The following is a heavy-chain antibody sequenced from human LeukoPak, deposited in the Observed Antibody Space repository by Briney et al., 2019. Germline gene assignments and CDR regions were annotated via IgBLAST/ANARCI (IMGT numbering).Heavy chain of an antibody. D-gene: IGHD3-22*01. Sequence: PSETLSLTCTVSGGSISSGGYYWSWIRQHPGKGLEWIEYIYYSGSAYYNPSLESRVTISVDTSKNQFSLKLSSVTAADTAVYYCARFCYDSSGYYPDYWGQGTLVTVSS. V-gene: IGHV4-31*03. CDR3: ARFCYDSSGYYPDY. CDR1: GGSISSGGYY. J-gene: IGHJ4*02. CDR2: IYYSGSA.